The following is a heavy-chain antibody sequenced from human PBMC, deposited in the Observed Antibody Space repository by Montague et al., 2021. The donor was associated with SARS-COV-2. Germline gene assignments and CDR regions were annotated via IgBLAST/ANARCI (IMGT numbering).Heavy chain of an antibody. CDR3: AKNLDH. Sequence: SLRLSCAASGFTFSLDWMTWVRQVPGTGPEWVASINQDGSAKYYVDSVKSRFTISRDNAKKSLFLQMNSLRAEDTAVYYRAKNLDHWGQGTLVTVSS. V-gene: IGHV3-7*03. CDR2: INQDGSAK. CDR1: GFTFSLDW. J-gene: IGHJ4*02.